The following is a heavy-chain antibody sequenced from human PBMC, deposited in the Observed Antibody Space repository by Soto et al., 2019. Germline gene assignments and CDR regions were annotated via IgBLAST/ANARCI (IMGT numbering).Heavy chain of an antibody. J-gene: IGHJ5*02. CDR2: MNPNSGNT. CDR1: GYTFTSYD. V-gene: IGHV1-8*01. CDR3: ARDLGYCTNGVCYPAWLAP. Sequence: ASVKVSCKASGYTFTSYDINWVRQATGQGLEWMGWMNPNSGNTGYAQKFQGRVTMTRNTSISTAYMELSSLRSEDTAVYYCARDLGYCTNGVCYPAWLAPWGQGTLVTVSS. D-gene: IGHD2-8*01.